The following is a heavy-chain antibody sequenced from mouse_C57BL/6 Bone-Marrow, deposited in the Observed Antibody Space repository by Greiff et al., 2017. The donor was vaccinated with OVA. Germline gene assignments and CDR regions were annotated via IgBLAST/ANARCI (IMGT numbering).Heavy chain of an antibody. CDR1: GYTFTSYW. V-gene: IGHV1-59*01. J-gene: IGHJ2*01. Sequence: VQLQQPGAELVRPGTSVKLSCKASGYTFTSYWMHWVKQRPGQGLEWIGVIDPSDSYTNYNQKFKGKATLTVDTSSSTAYMQLSSLTSEDSAVYYGARGGITTVVADFDYWGQGTTLTVSS. D-gene: IGHD1-1*01. CDR3: ARGGITTVVADFDY. CDR2: IDPSDSYT.